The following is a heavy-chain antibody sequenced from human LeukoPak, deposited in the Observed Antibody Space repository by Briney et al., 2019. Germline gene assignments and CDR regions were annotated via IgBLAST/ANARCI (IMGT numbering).Heavy chain of an antibody. CDR1: GFTFSSYG. D-gene: IGHD2-2*01. V-gene: IGHV3-30*02. CDR3: AKDWEGYRSSTSCSPD. J-gene: IGHJ4*02. CDR2: IRYDGSNK. Sequence: GGSLRLSCAASGFTFSSYGMHWVRQAPGKGLEWVAFIRYDGSNKYYADSVKGRFTISRDNSKNTLYLQMNSLRAEDTAVYYCAKDWEGYRSSTSCSPDWGQGTLVTVSS.